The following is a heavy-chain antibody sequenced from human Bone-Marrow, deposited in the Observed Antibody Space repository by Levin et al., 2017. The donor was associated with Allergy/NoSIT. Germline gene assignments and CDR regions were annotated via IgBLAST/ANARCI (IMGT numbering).Heavy chain of an antibody. CDR3: ARGLVISVGDYDKALDV. CDR2: LFTSGGA. V-gene: IGHV4-4*07. Sequence: PGGSLRLSCSVSGGPITNHYWAWVRQPAGKGLEWIGRLFTSGGADYNPSLKSRVTLSVDTSKNHFSLHLRSVTAADSAMYYCARGLVISVGDYDKALDVWGQGATVTVSS. J-gene: IGHJ6*02. D-gene: IGHD2-21*01. CDR1: GGPITNHY.